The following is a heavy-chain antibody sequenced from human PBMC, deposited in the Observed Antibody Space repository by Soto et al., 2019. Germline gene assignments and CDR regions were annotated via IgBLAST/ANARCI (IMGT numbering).Heavy chain of an antibody. CDR3: ASYSHCDGCNCPMDGFQM. D-gene: IGHD2-15*01. V-gene: IGHV5-51*01. Sequence: GESLKISCKGSGYGFSIHWVAWLRQMPGKGLEWVGSMYPGNSNTMYSASFQGQVTISADTSLVTTYRQWDTLKPSDTAIHFCASYSHCDGCNCPMDGFQMWGQGTMGTVAS. CDR2: MYPGNSNT. CDR1: GYGFSIHW. J-gene: IGHJ3*02.